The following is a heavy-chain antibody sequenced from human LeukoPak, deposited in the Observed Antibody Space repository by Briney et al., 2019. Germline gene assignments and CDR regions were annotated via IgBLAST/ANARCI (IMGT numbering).Heavy chain of an antibody. J-gene: IGHJ4*02. CDR3: ARTTEDVHYDIPTRPLNFDY. CDR2: ISTHNGNT. V-gene: IGHV1-18*01. CDR1: GYTFNSYG. Sequence: ASVKVSCKASGYTFNSYGISWVRQAPGQGLEWMGWISTHNGNTNYAQKLQGRVTMTTDTSTSTAYMELRSLRSDDTAVYYCARTTEDVHYDIPTRPLNFDYWGQGTLVTVSS. D-gene: IGHD3-9*01.